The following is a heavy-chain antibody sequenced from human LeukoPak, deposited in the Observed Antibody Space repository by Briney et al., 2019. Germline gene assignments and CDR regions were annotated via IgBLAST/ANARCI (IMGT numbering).Heavy chain of an antibody. J-gene: IGHJ4*03. CDR3: ARLTIFGVVNDY. V-gene: IGHV3-66*02. CDR1: GFTVSSNY. Sequence: GGSLRLSCAASGFTVSSNYMSWVCQAPGKGLEWVSVIYSGGSTYYADSVKGRFTISRDNSKNTLYLQMNSLRAEDTAVYYCARLTIFGVVNDYWGQGTTVTVSS. D-gene: IGHD3-3*01. CDR2: IYSGGST.